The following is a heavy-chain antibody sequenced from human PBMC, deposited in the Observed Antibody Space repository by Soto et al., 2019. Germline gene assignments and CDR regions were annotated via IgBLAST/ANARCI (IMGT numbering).Heavy chain of an antibody. CDR2: ARNKRNSYTT. CDR1: GFTFSVYF. J-gene: IGHJ2*01. CDR3: ARGTMTPLTNQQHWLFDL. D-gene: IGHD4-17*01. V-gene: IGHV3-72*01. Sequence: EVQLVESGGGLVQPGGSLRLSCSASGFTFSVYFMDWVRQAPGKGLEWVGRARNKRNSYTTEYATSVKGRFTISRDEDSLYLQMNSLKPDDTAVYYCARGTMTPLTNQQHWLFDLWGRGTLVTVSS.